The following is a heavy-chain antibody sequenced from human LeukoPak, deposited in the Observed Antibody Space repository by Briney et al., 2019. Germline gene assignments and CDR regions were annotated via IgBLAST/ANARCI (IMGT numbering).Heavy chain of an antibody. CDR3: AKALEDCAFDI. D-gene: IGHD2-21*02. J-gene: IGHJ3*02. V-gene: IGHV3-21*05. CDR1: GFTFSSYE. CDR2: ISSSSSYI. Sequence: GGSLRLSCAASGFTFSSYEMNWVRQAPGKGLEWVSYISSSSSYIYYADSVKGRFTISRDNAKNSLYLQMNSLRAEDTAVYYCAKALEDCAFDIWGQGTMVTVSS.